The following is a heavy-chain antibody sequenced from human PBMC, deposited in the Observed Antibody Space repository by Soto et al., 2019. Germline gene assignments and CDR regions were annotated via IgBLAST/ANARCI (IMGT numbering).Heavy chain of an antibody. CDR3: AKVEGSSGYYYVFDY. Sequence: GGSLRLSCAASGFTFSSYAMSWVRQAPGKGLGWVSAISGSGGSTYYADSVKGRFTISRDNSKNTLYLQMNSLRAEDTAVYYCAKVEGSSGYYYVFDYWGQGTLVTVSS. J-gene: IGHJ4*02. V-gene: IGHV3-23*01. CDR1: GFTFSSYA. D-gene: IGHD3-22*01. CDR2: ISGSGGST.